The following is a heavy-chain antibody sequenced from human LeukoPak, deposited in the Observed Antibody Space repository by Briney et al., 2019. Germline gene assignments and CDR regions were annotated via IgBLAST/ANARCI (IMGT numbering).Heavy chain of an antibody. CDR1: GFTFSSYA. CDR2: IRNSGGST. D-gene: IGHD3-10*01. J-gene: IGHJ4*02. CDR3: AKRASGSGTSLYYFDY. Sequence: GGSLRLSCADPGFTFSSYALSWVCQAQGKGLEWVSVIRNSGGSTFYADSVKGRFTISRDNSKNTLYLQMNSLRAEDTAVYYCAKRASGSGTSLYYFDYWGQGTLVTVSS. V-gene: IGHV3-23*01.